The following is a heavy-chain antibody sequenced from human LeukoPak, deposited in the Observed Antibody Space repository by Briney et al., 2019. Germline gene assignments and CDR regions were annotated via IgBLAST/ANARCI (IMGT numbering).Heavy chain of an antibody. CDR3: AREPIKRWGAASDY. CDR1: GFTFSSYW. Sequence: GGSLRLSFAASGFTFSSYWMSWGRQAPGQGLEWVANIKQDGSEKYYVDSVKGRFTISRDNAKNSLYLQMNSLRAEDTAVYYCAREPIKRWGAASDYWGQGTLVTVSS. J-gene: IGHJ4*02. CDR2: IKQDGSEK. V-gene: IGHV3-7*01. D-gene: IGHD6-13*01.